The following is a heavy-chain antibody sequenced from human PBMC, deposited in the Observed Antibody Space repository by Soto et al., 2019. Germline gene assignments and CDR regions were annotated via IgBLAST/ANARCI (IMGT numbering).Heavy chain of an antibody. CDR1: GFTFSNYA. D-gene: IGHD3-3*02. J-gene: IGHJ3*02. CDR2: LGGGDDI. V-gene: IGHV3-23*01. Sequence: QLLESGGGLVQPGGSLRLSCEASGFTFSNYAMSWVRQAPGDRPEWVSTLGGGDDIFYADSVKGRFSISRVDSRNTLELRMDNLRVEDTAIYFCAKDSVSYNGIYDAFDIWGQGTVVTVSS. CDR3: AKDSVSYNGIYDAFDI.